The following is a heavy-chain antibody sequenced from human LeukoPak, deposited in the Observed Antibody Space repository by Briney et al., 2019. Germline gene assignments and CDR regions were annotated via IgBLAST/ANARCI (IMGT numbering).Heavy chain of an antibody. CDR2: IKPDGSAG. Sequence: GGSLRLSCATSGFTFSSNWMSWVRHVPGRGLDWVANIKPDGSAGYYAASVKGRFTVSRDNAKNSLYLQMNSLRVEDTAVYYCARANNSSWHNWSQGTLVTVSS. D-gene: IGHD6-13*01. J-gene: IGHJ4*02. CDR3: ARANNSSWHN. V-gene: IGHV3-7*01. CDR1: GFTFSSNW.